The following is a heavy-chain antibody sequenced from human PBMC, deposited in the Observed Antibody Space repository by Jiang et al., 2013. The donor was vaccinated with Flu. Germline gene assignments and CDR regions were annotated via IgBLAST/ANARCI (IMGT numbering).Heavy chain of an antibody. Sequence: KPTQTLTLTCTFSGFSLSSSGTCVSWIRQPPGKALEWLGRIDWDDDKYYSTSLQTRLTISKDTSKNQVVLTMTNMDPVDTATYYCARARYSTTWYWFDPWGQGTLVTVSS. CDR1: GFSLSSSGTC. CDR2: IDWDDDK. D-gene: IGHD6-13*01. CDR3: ARARYSTTWYWFDP. J-gene: IGHJ5*02. V-gene: IGHV2-70*11.